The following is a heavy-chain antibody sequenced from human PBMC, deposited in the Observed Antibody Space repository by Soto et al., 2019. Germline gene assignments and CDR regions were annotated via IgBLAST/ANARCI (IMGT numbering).Heavy chain of an antibody. CDR3: ARDLQPLLYQYYMDV. CDR1: GFTFSNYG. CDR2: IWDNGSNK. Sequence: QVQLVESGGGVVQPGGSLRLSCAASGFTFSNYGMHWVRQAPGKGLEWVAIIWDNGSNKYYADSVKGRFTISRDNSKNTLYLQMNSLRAEDTAVYYCARDLQPLLYQYYMDVWGKGTTVTVSS. J-gene: IGHJ6*03. V-gene: IGHV3-33*01. D-gene: IGHD1-1*01.